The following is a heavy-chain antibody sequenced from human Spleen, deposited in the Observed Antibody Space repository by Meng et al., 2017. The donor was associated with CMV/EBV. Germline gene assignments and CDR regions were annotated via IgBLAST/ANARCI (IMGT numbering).Heavy chain of an antibody. Sequence: GESLKISCAASGFTFSSYSMNWVRQAPGKGLEWVSYIRSSGNSKSYADSVKGRFNISRDNAQSSLFLQLNSLRADDTAVYYCALISRSPPIDYWGQGMLVTVSS. CDR2: IRSSGNSK. D-gene: IGHD2-2*01. V-gene: IGHV3-48*04. CDR3: ALISRSPPIDY. J-gene: IGHJ4*02. CDR1: GFTFSSYS.